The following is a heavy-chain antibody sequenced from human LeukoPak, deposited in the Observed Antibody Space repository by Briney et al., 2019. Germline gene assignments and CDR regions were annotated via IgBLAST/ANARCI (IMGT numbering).Heavy chain of an antibody. V-gene: IGHV1-18*01. Sequence: ASVNVSCTASGYTFTSYGISWVRQAPGQGLEWMGWISAYNGNTNYAQKLQGRVTMTTDTSTSTAYMELRSLRSDDTAVYYCARDQASYCGGDCLPGYWGQGTLVTVSS. CDR2: ISAYNGNT. J-gene: IGHJ4*02. D-gene: IGHD2-21*02. CDR3: ARDQASYCGGDCLPGY. CDR1: GYTFTSYG.